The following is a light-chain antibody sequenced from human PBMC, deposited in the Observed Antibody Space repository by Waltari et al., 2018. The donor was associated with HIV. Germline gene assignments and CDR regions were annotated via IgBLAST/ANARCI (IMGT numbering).Light chain of an antibody. CDR1: SRDIGTYNY. Sequence: QSALTQPPSASGSPGQSVTISCTGTSRDIGTYNYVSWYQQYPGRAPHLIIYEVNKRPSGVPDRFSGSKSANTASLTVSGLQADDEGDYYCASHAGNNNYVFGTGTTMTVL. CDR2: EVN. V-gene: IGLV2-8*01. J-gene: IGLJ1*01. CDR3: ASHAGNNNYV.